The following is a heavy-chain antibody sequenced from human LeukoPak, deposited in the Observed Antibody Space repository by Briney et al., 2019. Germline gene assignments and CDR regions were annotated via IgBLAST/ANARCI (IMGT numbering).Heavy chain of an antibody. V-gene: IGHV3-23*01. CDR3: AIDAPDAEYYYDSSGYYPLDY. D-gene: IGHD3-22*01. J-gene: IGHJ4*02. CDR2: ISGSGGST. CDR1: GFTFSSYA. Sequence: GGSLRLSCAASGFTFSSYAMSWVRQAPGKGLEWVSAISGSGGSTYYADSVKGRFTISRDNSKNTLYLQMNSLRAEDTAVYYCAIDAPDAEYYYDSSGYYPLDYWGQGTLVTVSS.